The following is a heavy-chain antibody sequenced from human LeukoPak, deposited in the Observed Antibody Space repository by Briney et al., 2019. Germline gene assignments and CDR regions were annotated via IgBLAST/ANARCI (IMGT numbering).Heavy chain of an antibody. J-gene: IGHJ4*02. V-gene: IGHV1-2*02. CDR1: GYTFTGYY. CDR2: INPNSGGT. CDR3: ARCRYFDWLLFDY. Sequence: ASVKVSCKASGYTFTGYYMHWGRQAPGQGLEWMGWINPNSGGTNYAQKFQDRVTMTRDTSISTAYMELSRLRSDDTAVYYCARCRYFDWLLFDYWGQGTLVTVSS. D-gene: IGHD3-9*01.